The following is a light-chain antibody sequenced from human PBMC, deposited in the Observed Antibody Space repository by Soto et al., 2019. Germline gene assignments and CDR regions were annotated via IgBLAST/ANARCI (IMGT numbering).Light chain of an antibody. CDR2: ETS. CDR1: QSISRW. J-gene: IGKJ1*01. Sequence: DVQMTQSPSTLSASVGDRVTITCWASQSISRWLAWYQQKPGKAPKLLIYETSSLEDGVPSRFTGSGSGTEFSLTITSLQPEDFASYYCQQYKDYWTFGQGTKVDMK. CDR3: QQYKDYWT. V-gene: IGKV1-5*03.